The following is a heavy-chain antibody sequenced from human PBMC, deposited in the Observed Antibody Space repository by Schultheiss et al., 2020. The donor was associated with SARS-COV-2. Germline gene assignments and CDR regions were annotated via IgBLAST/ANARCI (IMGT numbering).Heavy chain of an antibody. J-gene: IGHJ4*02. CDR3: AKARGYCSSTSCYSPFDY. D-gene: IGHD2-2*02. CDR1: GFTFSSYS. CDR2: ISSSSTTI. V-gene: IGHV3-48*01. Sequence: GGSLRLSCAASGFTFSSYSMNWVRQAPGKGLEWVSYISSSSTTIYYADSVKGRFTISRDNSKNTLYLQMNSLRAEDTAVYYCAKARGYCSSTSCYSPFDYWGQGTLVTVSS.